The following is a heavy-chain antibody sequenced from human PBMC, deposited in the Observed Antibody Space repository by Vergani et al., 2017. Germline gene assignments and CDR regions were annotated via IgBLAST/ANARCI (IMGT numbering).Heavy chain of an antibody. D-gene: IGHD6-6*01. CDR1: GYSFTSYW. CDR3: ARQRYSSSSSVDY. CDR2: IYPGDSDP. Sequence: EVQLVQSGAEVKKPGASLKISCKGSGYSFTSYWIGWVRQMPGKGLEWMGIIYPGDSDPRYSPSFQGQVTISADKSISTAYLQWSSLKASDTAMYYCARQRYSSSSSVDYWGQGTLVTVSS. V-gene: IGHV5-51*01. J-gene: IGHJ4*02.